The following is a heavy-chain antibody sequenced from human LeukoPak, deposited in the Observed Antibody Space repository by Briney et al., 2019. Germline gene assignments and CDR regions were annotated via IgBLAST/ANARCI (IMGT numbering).Heavy chain of an antibody. D-gene: IGHD6-13*01. CDR1: GYTFTSYG. V-gene: IGHV1-18*01. CDR3: AREKPHIAAAGANWFDP. J-gene: IGHJ5*02. Sequence: ASVKVSCKASGYTFTSYGISWVRQAPGQGLEWMGWISAYNGNTNYAQKLQGRVTMTTDTSTSTAYMELRSLRSDDTAVYYCAREKPHIAAAGANWFDPWGQGTLVTVSS. CDR2: ISAYNGNT.